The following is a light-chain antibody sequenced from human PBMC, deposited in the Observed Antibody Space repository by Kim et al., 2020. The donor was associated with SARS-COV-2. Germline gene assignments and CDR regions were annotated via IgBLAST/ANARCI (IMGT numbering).Light chain of an antibody. J-gene: IGKJ1*01. V-gene: IGKV6-21*02. Sequence: VTPKQKVTLTRRASQSIGPSVHWCQQKRDQSTVLLINHASQSISGVPSRFSGSASGTDFTLTIRSLEAEDAATYYCHQSDSLPWTFGQGTKVDIK. CDR1: QSIGPS. CDR2: HAS. CDR3: HQSDSLPWT.